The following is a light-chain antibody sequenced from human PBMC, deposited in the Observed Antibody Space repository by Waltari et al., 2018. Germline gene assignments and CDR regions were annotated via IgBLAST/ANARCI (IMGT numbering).Light chain of an antibody. Sequence: IAMTQSPATLSVSPGESATLSCRASQTVNTNLAWYLQKPGQAPRLLIYAASKRATGIPARFSGGGSGTEFTLTISGLQSEDSAVYYCQQYKYWPGTFGQGTTLDIK. CDR1: QTVNTN. V-gene: IGKV3-15*01. CDR2: AAS. CDR3: QQYKYWPGT. J-gene: IGKJ2*01.